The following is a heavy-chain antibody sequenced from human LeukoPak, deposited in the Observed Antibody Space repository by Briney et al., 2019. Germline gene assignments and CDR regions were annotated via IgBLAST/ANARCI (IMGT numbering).Heavy chain of an antibody. V-gene: IGHV3-30-3*01. Sequence: GGSLRLSCAASGFTFSSYAMHWVRQAPGKGLEWVAVISYGGSNKYYADSVKGRFTISRDNTKNTLYLQMNSLRAEDTAVCYCARESSGYYSVYDEYGMYVWGQGTTVTVSS. D-gene: IGHD3-22*01. CDR2: ISYGGSNK. J-gene: IGHJ6*02. CDR1: GFTFSSYA. CDR3: ARESSGYYSVYDEYGMYV.